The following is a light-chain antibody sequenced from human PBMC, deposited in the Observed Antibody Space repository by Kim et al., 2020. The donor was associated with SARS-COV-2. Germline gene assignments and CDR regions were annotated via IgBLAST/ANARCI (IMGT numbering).Light chain of an antibody. CDR2: GTS. J-gene: IGKJ2*01. CDR3: QQYAGSPYT. CDR1: QSVSSNS. V-gene: IGKV3-20*01. Sequence: ETVLTQSPGTLSLSPGERATLSCRASQSVSSNSLAWYQQKPGQAPRLLIYGTSSRATGIPDRFGGSGSGTDFTLTISRLEPEDFAVYYCQQYAGSPYTFGQGTKLEI.